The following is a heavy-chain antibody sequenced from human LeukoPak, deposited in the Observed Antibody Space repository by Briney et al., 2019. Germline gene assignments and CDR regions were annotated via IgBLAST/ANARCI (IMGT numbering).Heavy chain of an antibody. CDR3: ARGGFKGYSGYEGP. D-gene: IGHD5-12*01. V-gene: IGHV1-2*02. J-gene: IGHJ4*02. CDR2: INPNSGGT. CDR1: GYXFTGYY. Sequence: ASVKVSCKASGYXFTGYYIHWVRQAPGQGLEWMGWINPNSGGTNYAQKFQGRVTMTRDTSISTAYMELSRLRSDDTAVYYCARGGFKGYSGYEGPWGQGTLVTVSS.